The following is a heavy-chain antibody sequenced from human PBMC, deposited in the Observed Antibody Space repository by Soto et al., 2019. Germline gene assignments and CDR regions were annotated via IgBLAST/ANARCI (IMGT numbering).Heavy chain of an antibody. Sequence: GGSLRLSCVASGFTFSSYAMSWVRQAPGKGLEWVSGISDTGGSTYYADSVKGRFTISRDKSKNTLNLQMNSLRAEDTALYYCAKEDPYGDYGGYFDYWGQGTLVTVSS. CDR3: AKEDPYGDYGGYFDY. V-gene: IGHV3-23*01. CDR2: ISDTGGST. CDR1: GFTFSSYA. J-gene: IGHJ4*02. D-gene: IGHD4-17*01.